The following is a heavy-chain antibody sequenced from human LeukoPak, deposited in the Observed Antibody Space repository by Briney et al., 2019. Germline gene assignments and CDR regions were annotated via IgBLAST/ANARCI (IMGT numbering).Heavy chain of an antibody. V-gene: IGHV3-30*02. D-gene: IGHD6-13*01. CDR2: IRYDGSNK. J-gene: IGHJ6*02. CDR1: GFTFSGYG. CDR3: AKLVADSSSWYFLDYYYGMDV. Sequence: PGGSLSLSCAASGFTFSGYGVHWVRQAAGKGGEGVAFIRYDGSNKYYADSVKGRFTISRHNSKNSLYLQMNSLRAEDTAVYYCAKLVADSSSWYFLDYYYGMDVWGQGTTVTVSS.